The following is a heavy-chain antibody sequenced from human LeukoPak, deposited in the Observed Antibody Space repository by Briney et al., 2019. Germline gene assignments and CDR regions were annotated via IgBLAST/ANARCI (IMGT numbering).Heavy chain of an antibody. CDR3: ARELVDIVVVVGALTQPYYFDY. CDR1: GGSISSGSYY. J-gene: IGHJ4*02. CDR2: IYTSGST. D-gene: IGHD2-15*01. Sequence: SETLSLTCTVSGGSISSGSYYWSWIRQPAGKGLELIGRIYTSGSTNYNPALKSRVTISVDTSKNQFSLKLNSVTAADTAVYYCARELVDIVVVVGALTQPYYFDYWGQGTLVTVSS. V-gene: IGHV4-61*02.